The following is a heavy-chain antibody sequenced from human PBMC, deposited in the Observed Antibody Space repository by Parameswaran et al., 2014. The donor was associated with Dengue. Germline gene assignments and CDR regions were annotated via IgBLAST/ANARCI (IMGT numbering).Heavy chain of an antibody. V-gene: IGHV3-48*02. J-gene: IGHJ4*02. CDR2: ISSSSSTI. D-gene: IGHD3-22*01. CDR3: ARGPARDYYDSSGYSYYFDY. Sequence: VRQASRKGLEWVSYISSSSSTIYYADSVKGRFTISRDNAKNSLYLQMNSLRDEDTAVYYCARGPARDYYDSSGYSYYFDYWGQGTLVTVSS.